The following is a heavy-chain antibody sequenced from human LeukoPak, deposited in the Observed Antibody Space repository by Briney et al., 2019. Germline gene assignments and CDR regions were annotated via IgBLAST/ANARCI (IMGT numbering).Heavy chain of an antibody. J-gene: IGHJ4*02. CDR2: ISGSGGST. CDR3: VVDSSGYYGFDY. CDR1: GFTFSSYA. D-gene: IGHD3-22*01. V-gene: IGHV3-23*01. Sequence: GGSLRLSCAASGFTFSSYAMSWVRQAPGKGLEWVSAISGSGGSTYYADSVKGRFTISRDNSKNTLYLQMNSLRAEDTAVYYCVVDSSGYYGFDYWGQGTLVTVSS.